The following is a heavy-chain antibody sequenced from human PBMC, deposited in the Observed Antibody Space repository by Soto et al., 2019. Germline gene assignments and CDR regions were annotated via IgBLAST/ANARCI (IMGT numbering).Heavy chain of an antibody. CDR3: SKDRAGLAARRRSYVYYGMDA. CDR1: GFTFNAYS. V-gene: IGHV3-30*04. D-gene: IGHD6-6*01. CDR2: ISYDGHHE. Sequence: QVQLEESGGGGVQPGTSLRLSCEASGFTFNAYSMHWVRQAPGKGLEWVAVISYDGHHEYYVDSVKGRFTITRDNPKNAILLQLNSLTVEDTAVYFCSKDRAGLAARRRSYVYYGMDAWSQGTTVIVS. J-gene: IGHJ6*02.